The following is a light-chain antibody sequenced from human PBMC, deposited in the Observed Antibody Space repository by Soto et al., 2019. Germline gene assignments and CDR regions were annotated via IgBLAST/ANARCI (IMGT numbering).Light chain of an antibody. CDR2: EVS. J-gene: IGLJ1*01. CDR1: SSDVGGYNY. Sequence: QSALTQPPSASGSLGQSVTISCTGTSSDVGGYNYVSWYQQYPGKAPKLMISEVSKRPSGVPDRFSGSKSGNTASLTVSGLQAEDEADYFCSSHAGSNPYVFGSGTKVTVL. CDR3: SSHAGSNPYV. V-gene: IGLV2-8*01.